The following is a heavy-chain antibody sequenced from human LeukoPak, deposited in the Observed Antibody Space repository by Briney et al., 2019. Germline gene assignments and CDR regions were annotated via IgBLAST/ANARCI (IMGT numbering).Heavy chain of an antibody. Sequence: ASVKVSCKASGCTFTGYYMHWVRQAPGQGLEWMGCINPNSGGTNYAQKFQGRVTMTRDTSISTAYMELSRLRSDDTAVYYCARESAGEYYYYYYYMDVWGKGTTVTVSS. V-gene: IGHV1-2*02. CDR3: ARESAGEYYYYYYYMDV. D-gene: IGHD6-13*01. J-gene: IGHJ6*03. CDR1: GCTFTGYY. CDR2: INPNSGGT.